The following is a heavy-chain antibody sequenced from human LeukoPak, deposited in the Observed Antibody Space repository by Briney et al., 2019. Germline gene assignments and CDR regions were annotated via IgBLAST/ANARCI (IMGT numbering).Heavy chain of an antibody. J-gene: IGHJ4*02. V-gene: IGHV3-7*01. CDR1: GFTFSSYW. CDR2: IKQDGSEK. CDR3: ARVYYDSSGDY. Sequence: GGSLRLSCAASGFTFSSYWMSWVRQAPGKGLEWVATIKQDGSEKYYVDSVKGRFTISRDNAKNPLFLHMNSLRGEDTAVYYCARVYYDSSGDYWGQGTLVTVSS. D-gene: IGHD3-22*01.